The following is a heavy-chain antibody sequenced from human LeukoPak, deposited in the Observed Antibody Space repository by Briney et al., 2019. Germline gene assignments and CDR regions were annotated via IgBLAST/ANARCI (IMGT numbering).Heavy chain of an antibody. CDR2: FDPEDGET. J-gene: IGHJ4*02. Sequence: GASVKVSCKVSGYTLTELSMHWVRQAPGKGLEWMGGFDPEDGETICAQKFQGRVTMTEDTSTDTAYMELSSLRSEDTAVYYCATDGPLMGGSWLYWGQGTLVTVSS. D-gene: IGHD1-26*01. CDR3: ATDGPLMGGSWLY. CDR1: GYTLTELS. V-gene: IGHV1-24*01.